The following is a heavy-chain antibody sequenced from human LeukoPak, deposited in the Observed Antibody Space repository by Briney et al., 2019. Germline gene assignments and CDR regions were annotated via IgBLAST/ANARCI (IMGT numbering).Heavy chain of an antibody. J-gene: IGHJ5*01. CDR1: GFTLSSYG. CDR2: ISYDGSHI. V-gene: IGHV3-30*03. D-gene: IGHD3-22*01. Sequence: GGSLRLSCAASGFTLSSYGMHWVRQAPGKGLEWVAVISYDGSHIQYADSVKGRFTISRDNSKNTLYLQMNSLRPEDTAVYYCARKTYYYDSGDFGWFDFWGQGTLVNVSS. CDR3: ARKTYYYDSGDFGWFDF.